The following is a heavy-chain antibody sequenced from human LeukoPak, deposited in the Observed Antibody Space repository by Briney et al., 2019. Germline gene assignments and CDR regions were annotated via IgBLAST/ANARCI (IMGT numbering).Heavy chain of an antibody. CDR1: GGSISSYY. Sequence: SETLSLTCTVSGGSISSYYWSWIRQPPGKGLEWIGYIYYSGSTNYNPSLKSRVTISVDTSKNQFSLKLSSVTAADTAEYYCARDRGYPSLFDYWGQGTLVTVSS. CDR3: ARDRGYPSLFDY. CDR2: IYYSGST. D-gene: IGHD5-12*01. V-gene: IGHV4-59*01. J-gene: IGHJ4*02.